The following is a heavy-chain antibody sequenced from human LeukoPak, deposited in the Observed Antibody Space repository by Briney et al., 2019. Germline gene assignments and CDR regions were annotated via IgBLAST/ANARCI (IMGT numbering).Heavy chain of an antibody. Sequence: GGSLRLSCAASGFTFSSYGMHWVRQAPGKGLEWVAVIWYDGSNKYYADSVKGRFTISRDNSKNTLYLQINSLRAEDTAVYYCARGGLATQTGFDPWGQGTLVTVSS. CDR1: GFTFSSYG. J-gene: IGHJ5*02. CDR2: IWYDGSNK. CDR3: ARGGLATQTGFDP. V-gene: IGHV3-33*01. D-gene: IGHD2-15*01.